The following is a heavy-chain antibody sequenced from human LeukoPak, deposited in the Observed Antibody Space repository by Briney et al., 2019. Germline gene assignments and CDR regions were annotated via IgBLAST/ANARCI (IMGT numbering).Heavy chain of an antibody. V-gene: IGHV1-2*02. Sequence: GASVKVSCKASGYTFTGYYMHWVRQAPGQGLEWMGWINPNSGGTNYAQKFQGRVTMTRDTSISTAYMELSRLRSDDTAMYYCARARYSSGWYFDYWGQGTLVTVSS. CDR1: GYTFTGYY. J-gene: IGHJ4*02. CDR3: ARARYSSGWYFDY. D-gene: IGHD6-19*01. CDR2: INPNSGGT.